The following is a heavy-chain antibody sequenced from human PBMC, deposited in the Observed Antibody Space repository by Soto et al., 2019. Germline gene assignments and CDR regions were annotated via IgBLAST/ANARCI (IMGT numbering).Heavy chain of an antibody. D-gene: IGHD2-15*01. V-gene: IGHV1-69*01. CDR1: GGTFSSYS. CDR3: ARDGGQHSGGIDD. CDR2: ILPIFVTA. Sequence: QVQLVQSGAEVKKPGSSVKVSCKASGGTFSSYSINWLRPAPVQGLERMVEILPIFVTATYAHKFQGRVTITADESTSTANMELSSLRAEDTAVYYCARDGGQHSGGIDDWGPGTRVTGSS. J-gene: IGHJ4*02.